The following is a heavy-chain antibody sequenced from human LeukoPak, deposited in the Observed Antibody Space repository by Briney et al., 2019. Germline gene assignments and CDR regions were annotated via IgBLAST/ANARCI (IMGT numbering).Heavy chain of an antibody. CDR2: ISAYNGDT. Sequence: GASVKVSCKASGYSFTSYGISWVRQAPGQGLEWMGWISAYNGDTNYAQNLQGRVTMTTDTSTGTAYMELRSLTSDDTAVYYCARDGGHDSALDYWGQGALVTVSS. CDR3: ARDGGHDSALDY. D-gene: IGHD5-12*01. CDR1: GYSFTSYG. V-gene: IGHV1-18*01. J-gene: IGHJ4*02.